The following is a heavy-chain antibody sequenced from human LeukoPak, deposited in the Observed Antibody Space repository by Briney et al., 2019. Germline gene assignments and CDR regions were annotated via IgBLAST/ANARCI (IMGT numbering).Heavy chain of an antibody. CDR2: IYHSGST. J-gene: IGHJ4*02. Sequence: PSETLSLTCTVSGGSISSGGYSWSWIRQPPGKGLEWIGYIYHSGSTYYNPSLKSRVTISVDRSKNQFSLKLSSVTAADTAVYYCARHVTLRGWELYLYYFDYWGQGTLVTVSS. V-gene: IGHV4-30-2*01. D-gene: IGHD3-16*01. CDR3: ARHVTLRGWELYLYYFDY. CDR1: GGSISSGGYS.